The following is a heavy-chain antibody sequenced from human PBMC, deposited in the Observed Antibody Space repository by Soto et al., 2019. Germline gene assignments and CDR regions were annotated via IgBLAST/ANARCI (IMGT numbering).Heavy chain of an antibody. J-gene: IGHJ4*02. V-gene: IGHV4-34*01. Sequence: SSETLSLTCAVYGGSFSGYYWSWIRQPPGKGLEWIGEINHSGSTNYNPSLKSRVTISVDTSKNQFSLKLSSVTAADTAVYYCASPGIAVAANDYWGQGTLVTVSS. CDR1: GGSFSGYY. CDR2: INHSGST. CDR3: ASPGIAVAANDY. D-gene: IGHD6-19*01.